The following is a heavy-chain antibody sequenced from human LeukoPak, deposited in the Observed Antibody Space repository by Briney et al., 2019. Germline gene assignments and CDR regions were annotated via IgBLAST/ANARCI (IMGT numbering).Heavy chain of an antibody. D-gene: IGHD2-2*01. J-gene: IGHJ4*02. CDR2: IYHSGST. CDR1: GYSISSGYY. V-gene: IGHV4-38-2*01. Sequence: SETLSLTCAVSGYSISSGYYWGWIRQPPGKGLEWIGSIYHSGSTYYNPSLKSLVTISVDTSKNQFSLKLSSVTAADTAVYYCARQQRGDIVVVPAAPTLFDYWGQGTLVTVSS. CDR3: ARQQRGDIVVVPAAPTLFDY.